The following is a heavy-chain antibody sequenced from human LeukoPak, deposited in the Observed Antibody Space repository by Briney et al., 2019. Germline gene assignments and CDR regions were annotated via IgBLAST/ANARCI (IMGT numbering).Heavy chain of an antibody. CDR1: GGSVSSGSFY. V-gene: IGHV4-61*01. CDR3: APDHGRYEGAFGL. Sequence: PSETLSLTCTVSGGSVSSGSFYWSWLRQPPGKGLEYIGYVHTSGTDYNPSLRSRLSISVDTSENQLSLKLSSVTASDTAVYYCAPDHGRYEGAFGLWGQGTMVTVSS. D-gene: IGHD5-12*01. CDR2: VHTSGT. J-gene: IGHJ3*01.